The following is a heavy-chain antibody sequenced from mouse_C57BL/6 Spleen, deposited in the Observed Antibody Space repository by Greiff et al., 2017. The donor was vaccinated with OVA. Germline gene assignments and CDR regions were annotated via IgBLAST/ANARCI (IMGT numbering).Heavy chain of an antibody. CDR1: GFTFSDAW. CDR2: IRNKANNHAT. CDR3: TLDSSGYWFAY. J-gene: IGHJ3*01. D-gene: IGHD3-2*02. V-gene: IGHV6-6*01. Sequence: EVQGVESGGGLVQPGGSMKLSCAASGFTFSDAWMDWVRQSPEKGLEWVAEIRNKANNHATYYAESVKGRFTISRDDSKSSVYLQMNSLRAEDTGIYYCTLDSSGYWFAYWGQGTLVTVSA.